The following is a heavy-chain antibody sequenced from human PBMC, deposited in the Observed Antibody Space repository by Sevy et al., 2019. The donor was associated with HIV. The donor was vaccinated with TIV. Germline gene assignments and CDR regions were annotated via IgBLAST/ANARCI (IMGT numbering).Heavy chain of an antibody. J-gene: IGHJ6*02. V-gene: IGHV3-30*03. CDR1: GFTFSSYG. Sequence: GGSLRLSCAASGFTFSSYGMHWVRQAPGKGLEWVAVISYDGSNKYYADSVKGRFTISRDNSKNTLYLQMNSLRAEDTAVYYCATSLVSGSYYYGMDVWGQGTTVTVSS. D-gene: IGHD1-26*01. CDR2: ISYDGSNK. CDR3: ATSLVSGSYYYGMDV.